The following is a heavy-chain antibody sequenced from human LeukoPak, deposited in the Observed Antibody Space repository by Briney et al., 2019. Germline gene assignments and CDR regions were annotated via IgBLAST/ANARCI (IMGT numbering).Heavy chain of an antibody. V-gene: IGHV3-7*04. Sequence: GGSLRLSCAASGFTFSSYAMSWVRQAPGKGLEWVANIKQDGSEKYYVDSVKGRFTISRDNAKNSLYLQMDSLRAEDTAVYYCARAFYYYDSDYWGQGTLVTVSS. CDR2: IKQDGSEK. CDR3: ARAFYYYDSDY. J-gene: IGHJ4*02. CDR1: GFTFSSYA. D-gene: IGHD3-22*01.